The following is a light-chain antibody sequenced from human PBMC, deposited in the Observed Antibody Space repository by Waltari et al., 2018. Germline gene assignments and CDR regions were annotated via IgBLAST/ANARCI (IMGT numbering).Light chain of an antibody. CDR1: QSIGRY. J-gene: IGKJ1*01. CDR3: QNHERLPAT. CDR2: AAS. Sequence: EIVLPQSPGPLSLSAGEGAPLSRRASQSIGRYLAWYQQKPDQAPRLLIYAASTRATGIPDRFSGSGSGTDFSLSISRLEPEDFAVYYCQNHERLPATFGQGTKVEIK. V-gene: IGKV3-20*01.